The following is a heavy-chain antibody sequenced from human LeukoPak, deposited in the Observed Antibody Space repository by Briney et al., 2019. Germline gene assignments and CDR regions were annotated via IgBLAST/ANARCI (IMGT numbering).Heavy chain of an antibody. D-gene: IGHD3-3*01. Sequence: PSETLSLTCAVYGGSFSGYYWSWIRQPPGKGLEWIGEINHSGSTNYNPSLKSRVTISVDTSKNQFSLKLSSVTAADTAVYYCARSPITIFGVVKSPKPPDVWGKGTTVTVSS. V-gene: IGHV4-34*01. CDR2: INHSGST. CDR1: GGSFSGYY. CDR3: ARSPITIFGVVKSPKPPDV. J-gene: IGHJ6*04.